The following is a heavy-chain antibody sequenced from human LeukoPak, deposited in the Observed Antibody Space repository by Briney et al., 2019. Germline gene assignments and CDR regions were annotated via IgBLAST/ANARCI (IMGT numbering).Heavy chain of an antibody. CDR3: GRVYRPIAFDI. Sequence: SETLSLTCTVSGGSISSGSYYWSWIRQPAGKGLEWIGRIYTSGSTNYNPSLKSRVTISVDTSKNQFSLKLSSVTAADTAVYYCGRVYRPIAFDIWGQGTMVTVSS. CDR2: IYTSGST. CDR1: GGSISSGSYY. J-gene: IGHJ3*02. D-gene: IGHD3-9*01. V-gene: IGHV4-61*02.